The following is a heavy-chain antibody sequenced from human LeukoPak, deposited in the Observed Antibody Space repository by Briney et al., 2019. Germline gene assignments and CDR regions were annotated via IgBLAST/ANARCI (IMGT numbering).Heavy chain of an antibody. V-gene: IGHV3-7*01. CDR2: IKGDGNEK. D-gene: IGHD3-10*01. J-gene: IGHJ5*01. Sequence: GGALRLSCAASEFTFSSYWMNWVRQAPGKGLEWVANIKGDGNEKNYVDSVKGRFSISRDNAKNSLYLQMDSLRAEDTAVYYCAKEGAYPIITYDSWGQGALVTVSP. CDR3: AKEGAYPIITYDS. CDR1: EFTFSSYW.